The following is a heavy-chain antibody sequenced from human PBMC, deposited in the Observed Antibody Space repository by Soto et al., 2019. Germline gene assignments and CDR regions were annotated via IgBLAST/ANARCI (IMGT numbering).Heavy chain of an antibody. CDR3: AKGAAGSGAFDI. D-gene: IGHD2-15*01. V-gene: IGHV3-23*01. CDR1: GFTFSSYT. Sequence: EVQLLESGGGLVQPGGSLRLSCAASGFTFSSYTMTWVRQAPGKGLEWVSTISASGASTYYADSVKGRFTISRDNSRNTLYVQMNSLRAEDTAVYYCAKGAAGSGAFDIWGPGTMVTVSS. CDR2: ISASGAST. J-gene: IGHJ3*02.